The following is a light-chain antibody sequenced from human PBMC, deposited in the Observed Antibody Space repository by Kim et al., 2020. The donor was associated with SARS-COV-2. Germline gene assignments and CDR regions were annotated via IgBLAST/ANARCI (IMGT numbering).Light chain of an antibody. CDR1: QSVGNN. Sequence: GSPGETAPLSCRASQSVGNNVAWYQQKLGQTPRLLIYGASTRATDIPPRFSGAGSETEFTLTITSLQSEDFAVYFCQHYDNWPPYTFGQGTKLEI. J-gene: IGKJ2*01. V-gene: IGKV3-15*01. CDR3: QHYDNWPPYT. CDR2: GAS.